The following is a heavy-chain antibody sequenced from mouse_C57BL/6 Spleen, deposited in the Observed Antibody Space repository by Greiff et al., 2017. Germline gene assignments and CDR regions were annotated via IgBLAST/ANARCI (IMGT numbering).Heavy chain of an antibody. CDR2: IYPGSGST. D-gene: IGHD2-5*01. CDR3: ERHHYSKHGAMDD. Sequence: QVQLQQPGAELVKPGASVKMSCKASGYTFTSYWITWVKQRPGQGLEWIGDIYPGSGSTNYNEKFKSKATLTVDTSSSTAYMQLSSLTSEDSAVYYCERHHYSKHGAMDDWGQGTSVTVSS. J-gene: IGHJ4*01. V-gene: IGHV1-55*01. CDR1: GYTFTSYW.